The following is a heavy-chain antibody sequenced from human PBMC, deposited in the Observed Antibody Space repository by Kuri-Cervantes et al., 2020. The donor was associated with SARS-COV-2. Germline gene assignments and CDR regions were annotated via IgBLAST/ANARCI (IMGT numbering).Heavy chain of an antibody. CDR1: GFTFSSYA. J-gene: IGHJ6*03. CDR2: ISYDGSNK. D-gene: IGHD5-18*01. CDR3: ARGGYSTRPPSYYYYMDV. V-gene: IGHV3-30*04. Sequence: GESLKISCAASGFTFSSYAMHWVRQAPGKGLEWVAVISYDGSNKYYADSVKGRFTISRDNPKNTLYLQVNSLRAEDTAVYYCARGGYSTRPPSYYYYMDVWGKGTTVTVSS.